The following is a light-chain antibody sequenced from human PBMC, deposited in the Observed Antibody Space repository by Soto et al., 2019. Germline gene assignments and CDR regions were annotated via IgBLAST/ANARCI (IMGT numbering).Light chain of an antibody. J-gene: IGKJ4*01. Sequence: DIQMTQSPSSLSASVGDRVTITCRAGQSISNYLNWYQQKPGKAPKLLIYAASTLQSGVPSRFSGSGSGTDFTLTISSLRPEDFATYYCQQIYNTPLTFGGGTKVGVK. CDR1: QSISNY. CDR3: QQIYNTPLT. CDR2: AAS. V-gene: IGKV1-39*01.